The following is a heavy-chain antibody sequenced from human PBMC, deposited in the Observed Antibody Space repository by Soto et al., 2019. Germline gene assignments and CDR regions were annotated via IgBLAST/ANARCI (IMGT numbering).Heavy chain of an antibody. V-gene: IGHV4-4*07. D-gene: IGHD3-22*01. CDR2: IYTSGST. Sequence: SETLSLTCTVSSGSISSYYWSWIRQPAGKGLEWIGRIYTSGSTNYNPSLKSRVTMSVDTSKNQFSLKLSSVTAADTAVYYCARDIVYYDSSGWFDPWGQGTLVTVSS. J-gene: IGHJ5*02. CDR1: SGSISSYY. CDR3: ARDIVYYDSSGWFDP.